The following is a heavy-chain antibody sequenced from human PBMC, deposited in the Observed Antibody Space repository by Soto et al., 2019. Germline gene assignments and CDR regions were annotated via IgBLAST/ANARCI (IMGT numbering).Heavy chain of an antibody. J-gene: IGHJ6*02. V-gene: IGHV3-21*01. Sequence: GGSLRLSCAASGFTFSSYSMNWVRQAPGKGLEWVSSISSSSSYIYYADSVKGRFTISRDNAKNSLYLQMNSLRAEDTAVYYCARDTSSGYYYYYYYGMDVWGQGTTVTVSS. D-gene: IGHD3-22*01. CDR3: ARDTSSGYYYYYYYGMDV. CDR1: GFTFSSYS. CDR2: ISSSSSYI.